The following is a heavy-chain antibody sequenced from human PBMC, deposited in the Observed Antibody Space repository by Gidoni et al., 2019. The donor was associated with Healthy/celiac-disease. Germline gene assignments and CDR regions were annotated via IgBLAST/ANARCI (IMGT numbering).Heavy chain of an antibody. CDR1: GFTFSRYA. Sequence: EVQLVESGGGLVQPGGSLRLSCAASGFTFSRYAMSWVRQAPGKGLGWVSAISGSGGSTYYADSVKGRFTISRDNAKNTLYLQMNSLRAEDTAVYYCAKDRGAAGAFDIWGQGTMVTVSS. D-gene: IGHD1-26*01. CDR3: AKDRGAAGAFDI. J-gene: IGHJ3*02. V-gene: IGHV3-23*04. CDR2: ISGSGGST.